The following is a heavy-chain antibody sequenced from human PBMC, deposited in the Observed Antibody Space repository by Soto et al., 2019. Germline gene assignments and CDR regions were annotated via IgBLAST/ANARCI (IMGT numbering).Heavy chain of an antibody. CDR1: GGSISSSSYF. CDR2: IYYSGST. J-gene: IGHJ5*02. V-gene: IGHV4-39*01. D-gene: IGHD5-12*01. CDR3: ARHEIVARRLRNSFDP. Sequence: QLQLQGSGPGLVKPSETLSLTCTVSGGSISSSSYFWGWFRQPPGKGLEWIGCIYYSGSTYYNPTSKRRATISVDTSTNQFSLQVSSVTAANTAVYYCARHEIVARRLRNSFDPWGQGTLVTVSP.